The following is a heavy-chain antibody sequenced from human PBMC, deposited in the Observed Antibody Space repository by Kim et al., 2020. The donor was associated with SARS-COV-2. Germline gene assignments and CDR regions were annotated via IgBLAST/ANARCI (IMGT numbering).Heavy chain of an antibody. CDR2: ISSDRSNI. V-gene: IGHV3-33*05. CDR3: ARGRGKCPRHYFDS. D-gene: IGHD2-15*01. J-gene: IGHJ4*02. Sequence: GGSLRLSCAASGFTFSSYGMHWVRQAPGKGLEWMAVISSDRSNIYYADSVKGRLTISIDNSKNTLYLQMNSLRAEDTALYYCARGRGKCPRHYFDSWGQG. CDR1: GFTFSSYG.